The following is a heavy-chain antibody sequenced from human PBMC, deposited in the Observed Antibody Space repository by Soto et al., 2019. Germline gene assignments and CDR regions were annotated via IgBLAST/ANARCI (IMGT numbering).Heavy chain of an antibody. V-gene: IGHV4-30-2*01. CDR2: IYHSGST. CDR1: GGSISSGGYS. CDR3: ATVSPRGYSYGYGSQFDY. Sequence: QLQLQESGSGLVKPSQTLSLTCAVSGGSISSGGYSWSWIRQPPGKGLEWIGYIYHSGSTYYNPSLKSRVTISVDRSKNQFSLKLSSVTAADTAVYYCATVSPRGYSYGYGSQFDYWGQGTLVTVSS. D-gene: IGHD5-18*01. J-gene: IGHJ4*02.